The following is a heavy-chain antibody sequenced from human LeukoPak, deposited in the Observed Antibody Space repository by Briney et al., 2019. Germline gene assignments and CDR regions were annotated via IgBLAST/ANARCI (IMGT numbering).Heavy chain of an antibody. CDR1: GGSFSGYY. CDR3: ARVRYDFWSGYYSALKYMDV. J-gene: IGHJ6*03. CDR2: TNHSGST. D-gene: IGHD3-3*01. V-gene: IGHV4-34*01. Sequence: PSETLSLTCAVYGGSFSGYYWSWIRQPPGKGLEWIGETNHSGSTNYNPSLKSRVTISVDTSKNQFSLKLSSVTAADTAVYYCARVRYDFWSGYYSALKYMDVWGKGTTVTVSS.